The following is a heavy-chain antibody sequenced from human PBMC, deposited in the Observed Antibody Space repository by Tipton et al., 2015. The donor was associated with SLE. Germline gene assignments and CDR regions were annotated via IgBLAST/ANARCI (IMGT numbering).Heavy chain of an antibody. CDR3: ARGPKAEFWRKAQTFYFDQ. CDR2: IYDGGNT. D-gene: IGHD1-14*01. CDR1: GASLSSHC. Sequence: TLSLTCTVSGASLSSHCWSWFRLTPLKGLEWIGYIYDGGNTNYTPSLKSRVSISQETSKNQLSLKLSSVTAADTAVYFCARGPKAEFWRKAQTFYFDQWGQGLLVTVSS. V-gene: IGHV4-59*11. J-gene: IGHJ4*02.